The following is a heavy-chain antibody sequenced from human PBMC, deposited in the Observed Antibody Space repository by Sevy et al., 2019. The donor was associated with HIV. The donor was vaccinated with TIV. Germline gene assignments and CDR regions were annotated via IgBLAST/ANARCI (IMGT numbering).Heavy chain of an antibody. Sequence: GGSLRLSCAASGFTFSSYSMNWVRQAPGKGLEWVSSISSSSSYIYYADSVKGRFTISRDNVKNSLYLQMNSLRAEDTSVYYCAREELYGDYGFDYWGQGTLVTVSS. CDR2: ISSSSSYI. V-gene: IGHV3-21*01. CDR1: GFTFSSYS. J-gene: IGHJ4*02. CDR3: AREELYGDYGFDY. D-gene: IGHD4-17*01.